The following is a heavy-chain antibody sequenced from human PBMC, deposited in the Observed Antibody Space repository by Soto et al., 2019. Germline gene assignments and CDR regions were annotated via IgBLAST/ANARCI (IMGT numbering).Heavy chain of an antibody. CDR1: GGSISSSSYD. D-gene: IGHD3-3*02. V-gene: IGHV4-39*01. J-gene: IGHJ5*02. Sequence: ETLSLTCTVSGGSISSSSYDWGWIRQPPGKGLEWIGSIYYSGSTYYNPSLKSRVTISVDTSKNQFSLKLSSVTAADTAVYYCASPKIAFYNWFDPWGQGTQVTVS. CDR3: ASPKIAFYNWFDP. CDR2: IYYSGST.